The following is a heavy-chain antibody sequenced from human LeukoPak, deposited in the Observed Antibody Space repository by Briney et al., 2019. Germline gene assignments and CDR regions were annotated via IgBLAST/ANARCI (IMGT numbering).Heavy chain of an antibody. CDR3: ARPRPEYAAYIGPFDY. D-gene: IGHD2-8*01. CDR1: GFTVSSNY. CDR2: ISSSGGSI. J-gene: IGHJ4*02. V-gene: IGHV3-66*04. Sequence: PGGSLRLSCAASGFTVSSNYMSWVRQAPGKGLEWVSSISSSGGSIFYADSVKDRFNISRDNTKNMLYLQMSSLRVDDTAIYYCARPRPEYAAYIGPFDYWGRGTLVSVSS.